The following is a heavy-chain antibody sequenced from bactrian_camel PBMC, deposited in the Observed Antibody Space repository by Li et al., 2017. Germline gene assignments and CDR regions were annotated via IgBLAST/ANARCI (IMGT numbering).Heavy chain of an antibody. CDR2: IVSGCGE. D-gene: IGHD6*01. CDR3: AGAQKWSGSWCPEVDYTY. CDR1: GTTYVSYC. Sequence: HVQLVESGGGSVTAGGSLRLSCAASGTTYVSYCMGWFRQAPGQEREGVAAIVSGCGERCADSVKGRFTISQDNAKNLYLQMNSLQVNDTAIYYCAGAQKWSGSWCPEVDYTYWGQGTQVTVS. V-gene: IGHV3S55*01. J-gene: IGHJ4*01.